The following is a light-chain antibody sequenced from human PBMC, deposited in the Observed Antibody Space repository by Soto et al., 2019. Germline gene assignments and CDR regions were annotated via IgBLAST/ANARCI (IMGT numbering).Light chain of an antibody. CDR2: QVS. V-gene: IGKV2-30*01. J-gene: IGKJ2*01. CDR1: QSLVYSDGNIY. Sequence: DVVMTQSPLSLPATLGQPASISCRSSQSLVYSDGNIYLNWIHQRPGQPPSRLIYQVSDGDCGVXDXXSGSGSGTDFTLNISRVEAEDVGAYYYLEDSHWPYTFGQGTKLEIK. CDR3: LEDSHWPYT.